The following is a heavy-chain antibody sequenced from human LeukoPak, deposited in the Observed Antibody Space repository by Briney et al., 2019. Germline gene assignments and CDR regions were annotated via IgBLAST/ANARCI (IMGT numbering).Heavy chain of an antibody. Sequence: PSETLSLTCTVSGGSISSYYWSWIRQPPGKGLEWIGYIYYSGSTNYNPSLKSRVTISVDTSKNQFSLKLSSVTAADTAVYYCARHLKGVTNWFDPGGQETLVTDS. CDR1: GGSISSYY. D-gene: IGHD4-11*01. J-gene: IGHJ5*02. CDR3: ARHLKGVTNWFDP. CDR2: IYYSGST. V-gene: IGHV4-59*01.